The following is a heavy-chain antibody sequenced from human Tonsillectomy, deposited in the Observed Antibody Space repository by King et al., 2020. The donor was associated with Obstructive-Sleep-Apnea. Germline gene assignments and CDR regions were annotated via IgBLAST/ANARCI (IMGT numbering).Heavy chain of an antibody. Sequence: VQLVESGGGLVQPGGSLRLSCAASGFTFSSYAMSWVRQAPGKGLEWVSAISGSGGSTYYADSVKGRFTISRDNSKNTLYLQMNSLRAEDTAVDYCARVYDSSGYYYDYWGQGTLVTVSS. V-gene: IGHV3-23*04. CDR2: ISGSGGST. CDR3: ARVYDSSGYYYDY. CDR1: GFTFSSYA. J-gene: IGHJ4*02. D-gene: IGHD3-22*01.